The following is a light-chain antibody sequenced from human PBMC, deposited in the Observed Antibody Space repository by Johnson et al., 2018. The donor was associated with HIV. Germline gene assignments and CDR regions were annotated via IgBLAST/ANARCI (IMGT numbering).Light chain of an antibody. V-gene: IGLV1-51*02. CDR3: GTWDSSLSVYV. CDR2: ENN. CDR1: RSNIGNNY. J-gene: IGLJ1*01. Sequence: QSVLTQPPSVSAAPGQKVTISCSGSRSNIGNNYVSWYQQLPGTAPKLLIYENNKRPSGIPDRFPGSKSGTSATLGITGLQTGDEADYYCGTWDSSLSVYVFGTGTKVTVL.